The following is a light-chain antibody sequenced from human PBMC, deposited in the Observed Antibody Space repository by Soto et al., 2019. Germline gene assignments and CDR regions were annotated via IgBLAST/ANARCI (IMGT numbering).Light chain of an antibody. CDR1: QSIGNY. J-gene: IGKJ4*01. CDR3: QQSSSTPQT. V-gene: IGKV1-39*01. CDR2: VAS. Sequence: DIQMIQSPSSLSASVGDRVTITCRASQSIGNYLSWYQQKPGKAPKLLINVASTLQRGVPSRFSGSGSGTQFTLAVSSLQPEDFATYYCQQSSSTPQTFGGGTRVEIK.